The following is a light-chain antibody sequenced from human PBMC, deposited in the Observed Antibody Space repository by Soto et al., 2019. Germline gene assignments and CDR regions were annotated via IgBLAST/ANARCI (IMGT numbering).Light chain of an antibody. V-gene: IGKV1-39*01. CDR1: QSISSF. CDR3: QQSYSAHT. CDR2: SAS. J-gene: IGKJ4*01. Sequence: DIQMTQSPSTLSASVGDRVTITCRASQSISSFLSWYQQKPGKAPNLLIYSASTLQSGVPSRFSGSGSGTHFTLTISSLQPEDSATYYCQQSYSAHTFGGGTKVDIK.